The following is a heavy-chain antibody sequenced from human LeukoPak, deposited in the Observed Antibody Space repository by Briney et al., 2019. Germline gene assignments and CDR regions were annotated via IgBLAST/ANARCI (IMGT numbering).Heavy chain of an antibody. CDR1: GFAVSNKF. CDR2: TVSEIDGGTT. Sequence: GGSLRLSCAASGFAVSNKFMYWVRQAPGKGLEWVGQTVSEIDGGTTDYAAPVKGRFTISRDDSKSTLYLQMNSLKIEDTAVYYCTTDEDWNYARKDVWGQGATVIVSS. V-gene: IGHV3-15*04. CDR3: TTDEDWNYARKDV. J-gene: IGHJ6*02. D-gene: IGHD1-7*01.